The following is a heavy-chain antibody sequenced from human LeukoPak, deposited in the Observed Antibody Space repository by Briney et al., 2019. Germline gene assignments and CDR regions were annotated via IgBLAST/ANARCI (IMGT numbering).Heavy chain of an antibody. D-gene: IGHD3-22*01. CDR3: AWWAWGQVVINY. CDR1: GFTVSSNY. Sequence: PGGSLRLSCAASGFTVSSNYMSWVRQAPGKGLEWVSVIYSGGSTYYSDSVKGRFTISRDNSKNTLYLQMNSLRAEDTAVYYCAWWAWGQVVINYWGQGTLVTVSS. CDR2: IYSGGST. J-gene: IGHJ4*02. V-gene: IGHV3-66*01.